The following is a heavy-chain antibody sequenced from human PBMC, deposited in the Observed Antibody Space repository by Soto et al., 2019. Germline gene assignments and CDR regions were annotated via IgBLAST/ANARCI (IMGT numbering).Heavy chain of an antibody. Sequence: QVQLQQWGAGLLKPSETLSLTCAVYGGSFSGYYWTWIRQPPGKGLEWIGKINHSGTINFNPSLKSRLTISLDTSKKHFYLKWSSVTDADTAAYYCARADRTLVTSYSLDVWGQGTTVTVSS. V-gene: IGHV4-34*01. J-gene: IGHJ6*02. CDR1: GGSFSGYY. CDR3: ARADRTLVTSYSLDV. CDR2: INHSGTI. D-gene: IGHD2-21*02.